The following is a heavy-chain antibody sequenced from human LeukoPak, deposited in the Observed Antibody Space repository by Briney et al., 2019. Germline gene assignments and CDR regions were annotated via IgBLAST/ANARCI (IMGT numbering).Heavy chain of an antibody. J-gene: IGHJ3*02. CDR2: IKQDGSEK. V-gene: IGHV3-7*01. Sequence: PGGSLRLSCAASGFTFSSYWMSWVRQAPGKGLEWLANIKQDGSEKYYVDSVKGRFTISRDNAKNSLYLQMNSLRAEDTAVYYCASVTKSDAFDIWGQGTMVTVSS. CDR1: GFTFSSYW. CDR3: ASVTKSDAFDI. D-gene: IGHD4-17*01.